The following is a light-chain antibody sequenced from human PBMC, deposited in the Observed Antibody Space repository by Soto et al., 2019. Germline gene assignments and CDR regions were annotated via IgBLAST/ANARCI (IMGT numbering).Light chain of an antibody. V-gene: IGKV3-20*01. Sequence: EIVLTQSPGTLSLSQGERATLSCRASQSLSSIYLAWYQQRPGQTPRLLIYGTSTRATGIPDRFSGSGSGTDFTLTISRLEPEDFAVYYCQQYDSSLYTFGQGTKLEIK. CDR1: QSLSSIY. CDR3: QQYDSSLYT. CDR2: GTS. J-gene: IGKJ2*01.